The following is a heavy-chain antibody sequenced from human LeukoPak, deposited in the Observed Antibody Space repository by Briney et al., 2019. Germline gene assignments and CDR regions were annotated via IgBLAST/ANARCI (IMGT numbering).Heavy chain of an antibody. CDR2: ISAYNGNT. D-gene: IGHD3-10*01. CDR1: GYTFTSYG. J-gene: IGHJ4*02. Sequence: ASVKASCKVSGYTFTSYGISWVRPAPGQGLEWMGWISAYNGNTNYAQKLQGRVTMTRDRSISTAYMELSGLKPDDTAVFYCARDGYYGSGIHYRRYFEYWGQGTLVSVSS. CDR3: ARDGYYGSGIHYRRYFEY. V-gene: IGHV1-18*01.